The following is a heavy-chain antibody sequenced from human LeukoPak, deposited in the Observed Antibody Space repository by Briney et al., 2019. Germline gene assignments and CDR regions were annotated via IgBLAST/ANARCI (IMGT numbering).Heavy chain of an antibody. J-gene: IGHJ4*02. D-gene: IGHD3-16*01. CDR1: GFTFSNYW. V-gene: IGHV3-7*01. CDR2: IKRDGSEK. Sequence: PGESLRLSCSASGFTFSNYWMCWVRQAPGKGLEWVASIKRDGSEKYFVDSVKGRFTISSDNAKNSVYLQMNSLRVEDTAVYYCARLRFYEFDYWGQGSLVSVS. CDR3: ARLRFYEFDY.